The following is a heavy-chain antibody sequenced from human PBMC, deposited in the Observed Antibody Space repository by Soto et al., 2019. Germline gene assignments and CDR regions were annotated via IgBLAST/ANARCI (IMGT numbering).Heavy chain of an antibody. CDR3: ARLVYDTRLNYMYFDF. CDR2: IYKSATT. V-gene: IGHV4-30-4*01. J-gene: IGHJ4*02. CDR1: GDSISNLDYF. D-gene: IGHD3-10*01. Sequence: SETLSLTCSVSGDSISNLDYFWAWIRQPPGQALEYIGYIYKSATTYYNPSFESRVAISVDTSKNQFSLKLTSVTAADTAIYFCARLVYDTRLNYMYFDFWGQGALVTVSS.